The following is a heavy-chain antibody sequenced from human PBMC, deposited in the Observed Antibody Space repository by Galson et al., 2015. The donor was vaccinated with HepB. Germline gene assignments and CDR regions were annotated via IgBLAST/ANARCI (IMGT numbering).Heavy chain of an antibody. CDR3: ARDVTGQMYDFWSGPKAGMDV. J-gene: IGHJ6*02. CDR1: GGTFSSYA. V-gene: IGHV1-69*13. CDR2: IIPIFGTA. D-gene: IGHD3-3*01. Sequence: SVKVSCKASGGTFSSYAVSWVRQAPGQGLEWMGGIIPIFGTANYAQKFQGRVTITADESTSTAYMELSSLRSEDTAVYYCARDVTGQMYDFWSGPKAGMDVWGQGTTVTVSS.